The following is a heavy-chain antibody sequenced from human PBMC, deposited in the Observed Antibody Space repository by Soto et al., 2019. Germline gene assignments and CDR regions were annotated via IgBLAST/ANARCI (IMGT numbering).Heavy chain of an antibody. CDR3: ARASDCSGGSCLDY. CDR2: IIPILGIA. D-gene: IGHD2-15*01. V-gene: IGHV1-69*02. Sequence: QVQLVQSGAEVKKPGSSVKVSCKASGGTFSSYTISWVRQAPGQGLEWMGRIIPILGIANYAQKFQGRVTITADKSTSTADMELSSLRSEDKAVYYCARASDCSGGSCLDYWGQGTLVTVSS. CDR1: GGTFSSYT. J-gene: IGHJ4*02.